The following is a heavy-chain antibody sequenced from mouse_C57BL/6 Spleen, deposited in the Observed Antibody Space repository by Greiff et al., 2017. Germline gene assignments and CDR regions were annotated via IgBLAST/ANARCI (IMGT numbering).Heavy chain of an antibody. CDR1: GYTFTSYW. Sequence: VQLQQPGAELVMPGASVKLSCKASGYTFTSYWMHWVKQRPGQGLEWIGEIDPSDSYTNYNQKFKGKSTMTVDKSSSTAYMQLSSLTSEDSAVYYCARRGSGGFDYWGQGTTLTVSS. D-gene: IGHD1-1*01. J-gene: IGHJ2*01. CDR2: IDPSDSYT. CDR3: ARRGSGGFDY. V-gene: IGHV1-69*01.